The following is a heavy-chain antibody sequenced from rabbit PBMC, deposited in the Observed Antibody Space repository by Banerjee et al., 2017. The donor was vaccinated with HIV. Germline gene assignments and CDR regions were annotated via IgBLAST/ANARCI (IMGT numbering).Heavy chain of an antibody. D-gene: IGHD6-1*01. CDR2: IYTGSWGSP. V-gene: IGHV1S40*01. CDR1: GFDFSSNA. Sequence: QSLEESVGDLVKPGASLTLTCTASGFDFSSNAMCWVRQAPGKGLEWIACIYTGSWGSPYYASWAEGRFTISKTSSTTATLQMTSLTAADTATYFCARAGDYDYTYGYAGYPMWGQGTLVTVS. CDR3: ARAGDYDYTYGYAGYPM. J-gene: IGHJ4*01.